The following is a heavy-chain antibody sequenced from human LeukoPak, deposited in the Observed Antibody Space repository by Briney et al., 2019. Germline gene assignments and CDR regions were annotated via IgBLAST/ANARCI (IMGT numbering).Heavy chain of an antibody. CDR2: IYHSGST. CDR1: GGSISSSNW. CDR3: ARGGKDWTYYYDSSGYWFDP. D-gene: IGHD3-22*01. J-gene: IGHJ5*02. Sequence: PSGTLSLTCAVSGGSISSSNWWSWVRQPPGKGLEWIGEIYHSGSTNYNPSLKSRVTISVDKSKNQFSLKLSSVTAADTAVYYCARGGKDWTYYYDSSGYWFDPWGQGTLVTVSS. V-gene: IGHV4-4*02.